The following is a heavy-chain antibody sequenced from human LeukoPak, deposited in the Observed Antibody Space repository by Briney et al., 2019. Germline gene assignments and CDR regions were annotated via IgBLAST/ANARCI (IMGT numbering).Heavy chain of an antibody. J-gene: IGHJ4*02. D-gene: IGHD1-26*01. V-gene: IGHV4-30-2*01. CDR2: IYHSGST. CDR1: GGSISSGGYY. CDR3: ARRWGGTGNFDY. Sequence: SETLSLTCTVSGGSISSGGYYWSWIRQPPGKGLEWIGYIYHSGSTYYNPSLKSRVTISVDRSKNQFSLKLSSVTAADTAVYYCARRWGGTGNFDYWGQGTLVTVSS.